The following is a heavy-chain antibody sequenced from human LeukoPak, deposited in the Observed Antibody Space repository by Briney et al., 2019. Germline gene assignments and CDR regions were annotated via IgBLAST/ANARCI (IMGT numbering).Heavy chain of an antibody. D-gene: IGHD6-13*01. Sequence: GGSLRLSCAASGFTFSSYSMNWVRQAPGKGLEWVSSISSSSSYIYYADSVKGRFTISRDNAKNSLYLQMNSLRAEDTALYYCARAQVAAAGAYYYYYMDVWGKGTTVTVSS. CDR1: GFTFSSYS. J-gene: IGHJ6*03. V-gene: IGHV3-21*04. CDR2: ISSSSSYI. CDR3: ARAQVAAAGAYYYYYMDV.